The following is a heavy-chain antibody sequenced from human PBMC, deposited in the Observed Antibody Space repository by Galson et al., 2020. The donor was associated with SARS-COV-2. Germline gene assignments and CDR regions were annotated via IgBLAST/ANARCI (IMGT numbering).Heavy chain of an antibody. CDR3: ARDVTFYYDGSGSYPSYLSDS. J-gene: IGHJ4*02. CDR1: GYNFTNNG. CDR2: ISTYSGNS. Sequence: ASVKVSCKSSGYNFTNNGINWVRQAPGQGPEWMGWISTYSGNSYYAQKFQERVTMTTDTSTSTASMELRSMRYDDTAVYYCARDVTFYYDGSGSYPSYLSDSWGQGTPVSVSS. V-gene: IGHV1-18*04. D-gene: IGHD3-22*01.